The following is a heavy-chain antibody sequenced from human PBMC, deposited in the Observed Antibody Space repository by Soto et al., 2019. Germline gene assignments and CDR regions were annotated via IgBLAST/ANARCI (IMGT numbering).Heavy chain of an antibody. CDR2: ISYDGSNN. CDR3: AKESTVAGLFDS. J-gene: IGHJ4*01. Sequence: QVQLVESGGGVVQPGRSLRLSCAASGFTFSSYGMHWVRKAPGKGLEWVAVISYDGSNNYYADSVKRRITISRDNSKNTLYRQMNSRRAEETAVYYCAKESTVAGLFDSWGHGSLVMFSS. CDR1: GFTFSSYG. D-gene: IGHD6-19*01. V-gene: IGHV3-30*18.